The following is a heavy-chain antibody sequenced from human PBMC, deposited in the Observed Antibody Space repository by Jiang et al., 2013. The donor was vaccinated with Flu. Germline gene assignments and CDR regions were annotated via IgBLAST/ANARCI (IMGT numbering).Heavy chain of an antibody. CDR3: AIARDGTFYWDY. J-gene: IGHJ4*02. V-gene: IGHV5-51*01. D-gene: IGHD2-15*01. CDR1: GYIFTSYW. CDR2: SYLGGSET. Sequence: VQLVESGAEVKKPGESLKISCKGSGYIFTSYWIGWVRQMPGKGLEWMGISYLGGSETKYSPSFQGQVTISADRSISVAYLQWSSLKASDSAMYYCAIARDGTFYWDYWGQGTLVTVSS.